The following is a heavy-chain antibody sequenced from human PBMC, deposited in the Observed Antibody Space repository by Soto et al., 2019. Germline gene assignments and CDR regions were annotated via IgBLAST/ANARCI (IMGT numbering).Heavy chain of an antibody. Sequence: EVQLLESGGDLVQPGGSLRLSCVASGITFGSRAMSWVRQAPGKGLVWVSRIKSDGSSTRYADSVKGRFTISRDNAKSTLYLQMNSLRAEDTAIYYCARGDLTAIDYWGQGTLVTVSS. CDR1: GITFGSRA. V-gene: IGHV3-74*02. J-gene: IGHJ4*02. CDR2: IKSDGSST. D-gene: IGHD2-21*02. CDR3: ARGDLTAIDY.